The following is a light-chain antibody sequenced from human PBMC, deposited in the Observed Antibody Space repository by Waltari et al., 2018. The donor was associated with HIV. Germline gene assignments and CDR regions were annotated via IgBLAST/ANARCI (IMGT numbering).Light chain of an antibody. CDR3: QQSYATPLT. CDR2: MAS. CDR1: QTLFYSPDNKNH. J-gene: IGKJ3*01. Sequence: DIVLTQSPDSLTVSLGEGASISCMSSQTLFYSPDNKNHLAWYQQKARQSPKLLLSMASVRQPGVADRFSGSGSGTNFTLTINNVQAEDVAIYFCQQSYATPLTFGPGTRVDI. V-gene: IGKV4-1*01.